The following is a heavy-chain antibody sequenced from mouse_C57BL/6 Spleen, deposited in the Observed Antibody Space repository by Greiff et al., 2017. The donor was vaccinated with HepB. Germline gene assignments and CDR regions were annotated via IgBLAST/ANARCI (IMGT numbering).Heavy chain of an antibody. CDR1: GYTFTSYW. Sequence: VQLQQSGAELVKPGASVKLSCKASGYTFTSYWMHWVKQRPGRGLEWIGRIDPNSGGTKYNEKFKSKATLTVDKPSSTAYMQLSSLASEDSAVYYCARSPYAVVAPFDYWGQGTTLTVSS. D-gene: IGHD1-1*01. CDR3: ARSPYAVVAPFDY. V-gene: IGHV1-72*01. J-gene: IGHJ2*01. CDR2: IDPNSGGT.